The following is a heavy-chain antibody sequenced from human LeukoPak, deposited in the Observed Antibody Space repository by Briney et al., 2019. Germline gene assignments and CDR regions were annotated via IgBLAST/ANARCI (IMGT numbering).Heavy chain of an antibody. CDR3: ARGGVYSSGSYYLYYFDY. V-gene: IGHV3-30-3*01. J-gene: IGHJ4*02. D-gene: IGHD6-19*01. Sequence: GRSLRLSCAASGFTFSSYAMHWVRQAPGKGLEWVALISYDGSNKYYADSVKGRFTISRDNSKNTLYLQMNSLRAEDTAVYYCARGGVYSSGSYYLYYFDYWGQGTLVTVSS. CDR2: ISYDGSNK. CDR1: GFTFSSYA.